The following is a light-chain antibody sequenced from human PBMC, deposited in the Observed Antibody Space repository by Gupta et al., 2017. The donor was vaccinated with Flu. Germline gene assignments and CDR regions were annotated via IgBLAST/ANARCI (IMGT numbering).Light chain of an antibody. J-gene: IGKJ2*03. Sequence: SVGDRVTITCRASQSISSYLNWYQQKPGKAPKLLIYAASSLQSGVPSRFSGSGSGTDFTLTISSLQPEDFATYYYQQSYSTPYSFGQGTKLEIK. CDR2: AAS. CDR1: QSISSY. CDR3: QQSYSTPYS. V-gene: IGKV1-39*01.